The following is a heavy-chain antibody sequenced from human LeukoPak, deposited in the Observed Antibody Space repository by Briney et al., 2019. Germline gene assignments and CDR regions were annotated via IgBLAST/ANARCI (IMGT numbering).Heavy chain of an antibody. J-gene: IGHJ5*02. CDR1: GFTFSSYS. Sequence: GGSLRLSCAASGFTFSSYSMNWVRQAPGKGLEWVSAVSATGASTYYADSVKGRFTISRDNSKNTLYLQMNSLRAEDTAVYYCARGWSGYLKTGNWFDPWGQGTLVTVSS. D-gene: IGHD3-3*01. CDR3: ARGWSGYLKTGNWFDP. V-gene: IGHV3-23*01. CDR2: VSATGAST.